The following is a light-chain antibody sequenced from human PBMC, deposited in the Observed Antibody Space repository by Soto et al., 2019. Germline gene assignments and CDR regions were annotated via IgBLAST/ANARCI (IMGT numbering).Light chain of an antibody. CDR3: QQYNDWPPLT. J-gene: IGKJ4*01. CDR1: QSITTS. CDR2: GAS. Sequence: EKVLTQSPVTLSVSLGERATLSCRASQSITTSFAWYQQKPGQAPRLLIFGASNRATGSPARFSGSGSGTEFALTISSLQSEDSAIYYCQQYNDWPPLTFGGGTKVEIK. V-gene: IGKV3-15*01.